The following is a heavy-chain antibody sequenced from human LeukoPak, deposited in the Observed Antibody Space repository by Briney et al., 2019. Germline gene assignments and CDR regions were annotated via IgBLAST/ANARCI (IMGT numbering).Heavy chain of an antibody. J-gene: IGHJ4*02. D-gene: IGHD3-3*01. Sequence: SQTLSLTCTASGGSISRADYYWSWIRQPPGKGLEWIGYIYYSGSTYYNPSLKSRATISVDTSKNQFSLKLSSVTAADTAVYYCARDSDFWSGYYYFDYWGQGTLVTVSS. CDR1: GGSISRADYY. V-gene: IGHV4-30-4*08. CDR2: IYYSGST. CDR3: ARDSDFWSGYYYFDY.